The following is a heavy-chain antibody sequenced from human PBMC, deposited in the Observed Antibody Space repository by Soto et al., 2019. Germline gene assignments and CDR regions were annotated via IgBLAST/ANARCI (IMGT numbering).Heavy chain of an antibody. Sequence: QITLKASGPTLVKPTQPLTLICTFSGFSFRINEVGVGWIRQPPGKALEWLTLIYWDDDKRYSPSLKSRLTITKDTSKNHGVHTMTNMYPVDTATYYCARLYSGSYFDYRGQGALVTVSS. D-gene: IGHD1-26*01. V-gene: IGHV2-5*02. J-gene: IGHJ4*02. CDR1: GFSFRINEVG. CDR2: IYWDDDK. CDR3: ARLYSGSYFDY.